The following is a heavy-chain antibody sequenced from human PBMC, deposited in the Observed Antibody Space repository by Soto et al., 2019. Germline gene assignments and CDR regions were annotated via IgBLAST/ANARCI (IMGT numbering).Heavy chain of an antibody. CDR2: ISYDGSNK. V-gene: IGHV3-30*18. J-gene: IGHJ4*02. Sequence: QVQLVESGGGVVQPGRSLRLSCAASGFTFSSYGMHWVRQAPGKGLEWVAVISYDGSNKYYADSVKGRFTISRDNSKNTLYLQMNSPRAEDTAVYYCAKDKYATGLAFDYWGQGTLVTVSS. CDR1: GFTFSSYG. CDR3: AKDKYATGLAFDY. D-gene: IGHD6-19*01.